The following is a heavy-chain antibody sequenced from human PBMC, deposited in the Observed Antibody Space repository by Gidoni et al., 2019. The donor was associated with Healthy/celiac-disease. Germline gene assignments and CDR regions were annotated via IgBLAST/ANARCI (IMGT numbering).Heavy chain of an antibody. CDR1: GSTFSSYA. V-gene: IGHV3-64*01. CDR2: ISSNGGST. J-gene: IGHJ3*02. D-gene: IGHD3-9*01. Sequence: EVQLVESGGGLVLPGGSLCLSCAASGSTFSSYAMHWVRQAPGKGLEYVSAISSNGGSTYYANSVKGRFTISRDNSKNTLYLQMGSLRAEDMAVYYCARVGEDYDILTGYSTSGYAFDIWGQGTMVTVSS. CDR3: ARVGEDYDILTGYSTSGYAFDI.